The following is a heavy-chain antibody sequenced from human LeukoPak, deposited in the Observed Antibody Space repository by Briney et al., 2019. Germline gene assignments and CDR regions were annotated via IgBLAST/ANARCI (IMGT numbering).Heavy chain of an antibody. CDR3: ARDWLAGNPYHAFDL. D-gene: IGHD3-22*01. CDR2: IKEDGSEE. V-gene: IGHV3-7*01. J-gene: IGHJ3*01. Sequence: GGSLRLSFAASGFTFSSYWMTWVRQAPGKGLECVANIKEDGSEEYYVDSVKGRFSIYRDNAKNSLHLQMNSLRAEDTAVYYCARDWLAGNPYHAFDLWGKGTMVTVSS. CDR1: GFTFSSYW.